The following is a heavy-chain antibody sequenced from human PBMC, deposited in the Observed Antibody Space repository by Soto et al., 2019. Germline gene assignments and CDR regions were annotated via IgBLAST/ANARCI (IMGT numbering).Heavy chain of an antibody. CDR1: GFTFSSYG. CDR3: ARDPIYHTVTPTYYFDY. CDR2: IWYDGSNK. J-gene: IGHJ4*02. V-gene: IGHV3-33*01. Sequence: GGSLRLSCAASGFTFSSYGMHWVRQAPGKGLEWVAVIWYDGSNKYYADSVKGRFTISRDNSKNTLYLQMNSLRAEDTAVYYCARDPIYHTVTPTYYFDYWGQGTLVTVSS. D-gene: IGHD4-17*01.